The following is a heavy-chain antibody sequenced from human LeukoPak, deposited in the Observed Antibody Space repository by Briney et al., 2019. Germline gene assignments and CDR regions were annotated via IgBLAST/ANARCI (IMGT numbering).Heavy chain of an antibody. J-gene: IGHJ3*02. CDR3: ASIEDYYDSSGLDAFDI. CDR2: ISYDGSNK. V-gene: IGHV3-30-3*01. D-gene: IGHD3-22*01. Sequence: GRSLRLSCAASGFTFSSYAMNWVRQAPGKGLEWVAFISYDGSNKYYADSVKGRFTISRDNSKNTLYLQMNSLRAEDTAVYYCASIEDYYDSSGLDAFDIWGQGTMVTVSS. CDR1: GFTFSSYA.